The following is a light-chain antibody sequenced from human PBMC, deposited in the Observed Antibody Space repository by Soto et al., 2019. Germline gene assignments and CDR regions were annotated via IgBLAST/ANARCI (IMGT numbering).Light chain of an antibody. J-gene: IGKJ1*01. V-gene: IGKV1-17*01. Sequence: DIQMTQSPSSLSASVGYRFTITCRASQGISTSLSWYQQRPGKPPYLLIYGASTLQSGVPSRFSGSGSGTEFTLTISSLQPDDFATYYCQHYNSYSEAFGQGTTGDIK. CDR2: GAS. CDR1: QGISTS. CDR3: QHYNSYSEA.